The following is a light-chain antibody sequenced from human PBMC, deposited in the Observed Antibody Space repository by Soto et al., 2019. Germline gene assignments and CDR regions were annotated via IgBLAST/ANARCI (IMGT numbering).Light chain of an antibody. J-gene: IGKJ1*01. CDR3: QQYGNSPQT. Sequence: EIVMTQSPATLSVSPGERATLSSRASQSVSSNLAWYQQKPGQAPRLFIYGASSRATGIPNRFSGSGSGTDFTLTISRLEPEDFAVYYCQQYGNSPQTFGQGTKVDIK. CDR1: QSVSSN. V-gene: IGKV3-20*01. CDR2: GAS.